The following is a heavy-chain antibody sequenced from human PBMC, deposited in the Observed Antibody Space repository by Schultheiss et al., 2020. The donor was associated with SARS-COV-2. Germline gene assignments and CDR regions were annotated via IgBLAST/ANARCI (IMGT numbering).Heavy chain of an antibody. CDR1: GGSISSSSYY. V-gene: IGHV4-39*07. D-gene: IGHD5-18*01. CDR2: INHSGST. CDR3: ARGGRKGYSYGYSRPGGASWFDP. Sequence: SETLSLTCTVSGGSISSSSYYWGWIRQPPGKGLEWIGEINHSGSTNYNPSLKSRVTISVDTSKNQFSLKLSSVTAADTAVYYCARGGRKGYSYGYSRPGGASWFDPWGQGTLVTVSS. J-gene: IGHJ5*02.